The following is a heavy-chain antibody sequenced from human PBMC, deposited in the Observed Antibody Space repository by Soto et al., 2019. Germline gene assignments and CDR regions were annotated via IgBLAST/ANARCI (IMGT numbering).Heavy chain of an antibody. CDR3: AHGSCSSADCYPNPYLDY. V-gene: IGHV2-5*02. Sequence: QITLKETGPTLVKPTQTLTLTCTFSGFSLSTTAEGVGWIRQPPGKALEWLALIYWDDDERYRPSLKSRLTITKDTSKNQVVLTMTNGDPVDTATYYCAHGSCSSADCYPNPYLDYWGQGILVTVSS. J-gene: IGHJ4*02. CDR1: GFSLSTTAEG. D-gene: IGHD2-2*01. CDR2: IYWDDDE.